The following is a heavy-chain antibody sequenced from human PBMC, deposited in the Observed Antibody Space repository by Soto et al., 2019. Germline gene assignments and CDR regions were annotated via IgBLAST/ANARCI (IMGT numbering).Heavy chain of an antibody. J-gene: IGHJ4*02. CDR2: ISGSGGST. Sequence: PGGSLRLSCAASGFTFSSYAMSWVRQAPGKGLEWVSAISGSGGSTYYADSVKGRLTISRDNSKNTLYLQMNSLRAEDTAVYYCAKAPYYYDSSGYYYWGQGTLVTVSS. CDR1: GFTFSSYA. D-gene: IGHD3-22*01. V-gene: IGHV3-23*01. CDR3: AKAPYYYDSSGYYY.